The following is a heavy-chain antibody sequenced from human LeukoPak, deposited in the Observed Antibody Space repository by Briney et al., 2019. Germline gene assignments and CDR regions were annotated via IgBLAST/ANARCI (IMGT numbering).Heavy chain of an antibody. Sequence: SETLSLTCTVSGFSISSGYYWGWIRQPPGKGLEWIGSIYHSGSTYYNPSLKSRVAISVDTSKNHFSLKLSSVTAADTAVYYCARGLWGIDYWGQGTLVTVSS. J-gene: IGHJ4*02. CDR3: ARGLWGIDY. CDR1: GFSISSGYY. CDR2: IYHSGST. V-gene: IGHV4-38-2*02. D-gene: IGHD2-21*01.